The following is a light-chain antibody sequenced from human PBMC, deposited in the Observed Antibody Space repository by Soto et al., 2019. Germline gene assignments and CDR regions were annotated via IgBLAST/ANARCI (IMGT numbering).Light chain of an antibody. CDR2: AAS. J-gene: IGKJ4*01. V-gene: IGKV1-9*01. CDR3: QQSRRSPST. Sequence: QLTSAPSALHGSVXXSVTIXCRASEDITIYLAWYQQKPGIAPNLLMYAASTLQSRVPSRFSGSGSGTDFTLTISSLQPEDFAAYYCQQSRRSPSTFGLGTKENIK. CDR1: EDITIY.